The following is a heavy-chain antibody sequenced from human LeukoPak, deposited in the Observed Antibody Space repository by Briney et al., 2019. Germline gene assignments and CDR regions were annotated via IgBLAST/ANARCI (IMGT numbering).Heavy chain of an antibody. CDR1: GFTFSSYG. D-gene: IGHD3-22*01. J-gene: IGHJ4*02. Sequence: GGSLRLSCAASGFTFSSYGMHWVRQAPGKGLEWVAFIRYDGSNKYYADSVKGRFTISRDNSKNTLYLQMNSLRAEDTAVYYCAKDGSYYDSSGYPPFDYWGQGTLVTVSS. CDR2: IRYDGSNK. V-gene: IGHV3-30*02. CDR3: AKDGSYYDSSGYPPFDY.